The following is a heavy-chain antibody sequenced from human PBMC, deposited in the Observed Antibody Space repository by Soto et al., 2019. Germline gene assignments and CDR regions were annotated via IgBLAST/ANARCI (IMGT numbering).Heavy chain of an antibody. CDR2: INHSGST. D-gene: IGHD3-10*02. Sequence: SETLSLTCAVYGGSFSGYYWSWIRQSPGMGLEWIGEINHSGSTNQNPSLKSRVTISVDTSKNQFSLKLKSVTAADSAVYYCARGISLMFALQGGAPDKYYFDSWGQGTLVTVSS. J-gene: IGHJ4*02. CDR1: GGSFSGYY. V-gene: IGHV4-34*01. CDR3: ARGISLMFALQGGAPDKYYFDS.